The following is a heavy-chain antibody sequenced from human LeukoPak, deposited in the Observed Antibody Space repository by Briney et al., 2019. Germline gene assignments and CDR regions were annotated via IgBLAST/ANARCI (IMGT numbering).Heavy chain of an antibody. CDR2: MNPNSGNT. V-gene: IGHV1-8*02. J-gene: IGHJ6*02. CDR1: GYTFTSYG. D-gene: IGHD6-19*01. CDR3: ARAESSSGWYLYYYYGMDV. Sequence: ASVKVSCKASGYTFTSYGISWVRQAPGQGLEWMGWMNPNSGNTGYAPKFQGRVTMTRNTSISTAYMELSSLRSEDTAVYYCARAESSSGWYLYYYYGMDVWGQGTTVTVSS.